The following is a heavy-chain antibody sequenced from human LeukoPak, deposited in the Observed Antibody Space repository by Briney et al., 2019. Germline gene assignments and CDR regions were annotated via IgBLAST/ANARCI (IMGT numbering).Heavy chain of an antibody. V-gene: IGHV3-23*01. Sequence: GGSLRLSCAASGFTFSSYAMSWVRQAPGKGLEWVSAISGSGGSTYYADSVKGRFTISRDNSKNTLYLQMNSLRAEGTAVYYCAKENTVTTGKVEYFQHWGQGTLVTVSS. CDR2: ISGSGGST. CDR3: AKENTVTTGKVEYFQH. J-gene: IGHJ1*01. D-gene: IGHD4-17*01. CDR1: GFTFSSYA.